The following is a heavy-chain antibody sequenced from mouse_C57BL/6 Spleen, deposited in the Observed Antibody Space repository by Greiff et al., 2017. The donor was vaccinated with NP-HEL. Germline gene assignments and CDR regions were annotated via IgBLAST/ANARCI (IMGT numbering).Heavy chain of an antibody. Sequence: EVQGVESGPELVKPGASVKISCKASGYSFTDYNMNWVKQSHGKSLEWIGVINPNYGTTSYNQKFKGKATLTVDQSSSTAYMQLNSLTSEDDAVYYCARGDYGSRVPFAYWGQGTLVTVSA. CDR3: ARGDYGSRVPFAY. V-gene: IGHV1-39*01. CDR2: INPNYGTT. D-gene: IGHD1-1*01. CDR1: GYSFTDYN. J-gene: IGHJ3*01.